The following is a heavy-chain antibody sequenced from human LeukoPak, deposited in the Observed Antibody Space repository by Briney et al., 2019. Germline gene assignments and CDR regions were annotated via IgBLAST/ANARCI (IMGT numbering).Heavy chain of an antibody. V-gene: IGHV4-34*01. D-gene: IGHD5-12*01. CDR1: GESFSGYF. CDR3: ARLSGTGYFDY. Sequence: PSETLSLTCAVYGESFSGYFWSWIRQSPGKGLEWIGEINRNGTTNYNPSLKSRVTISVDTSKNQFSLKLSSVTAADTAVYYCARLSGTGYFDYWGQGTLVTVSS. J-gene: IGHJ4*02. CDR2: INRNGTT.